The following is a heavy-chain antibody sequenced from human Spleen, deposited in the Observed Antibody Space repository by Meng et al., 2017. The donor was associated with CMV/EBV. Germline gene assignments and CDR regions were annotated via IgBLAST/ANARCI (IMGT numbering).Heavy chain of an antibody. V-gene: IGHV4-34*01. Sequence: SETLSLTCTVSGGSIISSHWTWIRQPPGKGLEWIGEINHSGSTNYNPSLKSRVTISVDTSKNQFSLKLSSVTAADTAVYYCARAGYYYYGMDVWGQGTTVTVSS. CDR2: INHSGST. CDR3: ARAGYYYYGMDV. J-gene: IGHJ6*02. CDR1: GGSIISSH. D-gene: IGHD3-10*01.